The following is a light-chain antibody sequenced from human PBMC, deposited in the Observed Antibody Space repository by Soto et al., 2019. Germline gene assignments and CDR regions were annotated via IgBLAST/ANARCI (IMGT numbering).Light chain of an antibody. V-gene: IGLV7-46*01. CDR1: TGDVTSGHY. CDR3: LLAYSSSRPV. Sequence: QAVVTQEPSLTVSPGGTVTLTCGSSTGDVTSGHYPYWFQQEPGQVPRTLIYDTSNKHSWTPARFSGSLLGGKAALTLSGAQPEDEAIYYCLLAYSSSRPVFGGGTKVTVL. CDR2: DTS. J-gene: IGLJ2*01.